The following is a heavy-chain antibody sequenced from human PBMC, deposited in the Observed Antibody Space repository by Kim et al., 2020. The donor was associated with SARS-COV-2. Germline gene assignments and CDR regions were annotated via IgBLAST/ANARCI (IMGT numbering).Heavy chain of an antibody. CDR2: IIPIFGTA. V-gene: IGHV1-69*13. D-gene: IGHD2-15*01. CDR1: GGTFSSYA. CDR3: ARAEMGYCSGGSCDRFDY. J-gene: IGHJ4*02. Sequence: SVKVSCKASGGTFSSYAISWVRQAPGQGLEWMGGIIPIFGTANYAQKFQGRVTITADESTSTAYMELSSLRSEDTAVYYCARAEMGYCSGGSCDRFDYWGQGTLVTVSS.